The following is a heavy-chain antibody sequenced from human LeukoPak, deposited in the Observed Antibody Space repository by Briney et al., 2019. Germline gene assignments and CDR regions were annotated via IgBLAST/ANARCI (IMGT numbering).Heavy chain of an antibody. J-gene: IGHJ4*02. V-gene: IGHV1-8*03. D-gene: IGHD3-10*01. Sequence: ASVKVSCKASGYTFTSYDINWVRQATGQGLEWMGWMNPNSGNTGYAQKFQGRVTITRNTSISTAYMELSSLRSEDTAVYYCARARQHRFGELFLADYWGQGTLVTVSS. CDR2: MNPNSGNT. CDR1: GYTFTSYD. CDR3: ARARQHRFGELFLADY.